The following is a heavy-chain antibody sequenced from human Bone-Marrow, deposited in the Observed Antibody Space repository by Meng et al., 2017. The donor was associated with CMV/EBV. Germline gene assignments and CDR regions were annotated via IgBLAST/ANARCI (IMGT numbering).Heavy chain of an antibody. CDR3: ARDLPFYS. J-gene: IGHJ4*02. CDR2: IRQNASEI. CDR1: GFIFSRYW. V-gene: IGHV3-7*01. Sequence: GGSLRLSCAASGFIFSRYWMTWVRQAPGKGLEWVANIRQNASEIYYMDSVKGRFTISRDDAKNSLYLQMNSLRAEDTAVYYCARDLPFYSWGQGSLVTVSS.